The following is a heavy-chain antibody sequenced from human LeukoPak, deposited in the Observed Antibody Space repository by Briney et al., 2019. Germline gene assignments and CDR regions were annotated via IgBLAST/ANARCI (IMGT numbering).Heavy chain of an antibody. Sequence: SETLSLTCTVSGGSISSYYWSWIRQPPGKGLEWIGYIYYSGSTNYNPSLKSRVTISVDTSKNQFTLKLSSVTAADTAVYYCARALGYSFDYWGQGTLVTVSS. D-gene: IGHD2-15*01. CDR1: GGSISSYY. J-gene: IGHJ4*02. V-gene: IGHV4-59*01. CDR2: IYYSGST. CDR3: ARALGYSFDY.